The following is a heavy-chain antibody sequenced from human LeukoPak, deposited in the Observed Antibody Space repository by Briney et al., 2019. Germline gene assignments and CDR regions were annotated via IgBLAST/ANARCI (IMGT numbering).Heavy chain of an antibody. D-gene: IGHD2-15*01. Sequence: PGGSLRLSCGASGFTFDDYWMSWVRQAPGQGLEWVANINQDGSEKYYLDSAKGRFTISRDNAKNTLYLQMNSLSAEDTAVYYCVNYCSGGSCYPNWGQGTLVTVSS. V-gene: IGHV3-7*01. CDR3: VNYCSGGSCYPN. CDR1: GFTFDDYW. CDR2: INQDGSEK. J-gene: IGHJ4*02.